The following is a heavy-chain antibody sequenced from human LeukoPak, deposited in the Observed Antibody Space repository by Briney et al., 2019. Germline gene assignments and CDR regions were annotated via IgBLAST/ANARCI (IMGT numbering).Heavy chain of an antibody. D-gene: IGHD1-26*01. CDR3: ARSMGEKNDAFDI. CDR2: ISAFNGNT. J-gene: IGHJ3*02. V-gene: IGHV1-18*01. Sequence: ASVKVSCKASGYTFTSFGISWVRQAPGQGLEWMGWISAFNGNTNYAQKFQGRVTMTTDTSTSTAYMELRSLRSDDTAVYYCARSMGEKNDAFDIWGQGTMVTVSS. CDR1: GYTFTSFG.